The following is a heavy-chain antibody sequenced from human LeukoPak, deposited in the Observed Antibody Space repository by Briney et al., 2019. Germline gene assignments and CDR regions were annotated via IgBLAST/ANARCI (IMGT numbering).Heavy chain of an antibody. D-gene: IGHD3-10*01. J-gene: IGHJ4*02. CDR1: GFTFSSFE. Sequence: SLRLSCAASGFTFSSFEMSWVRQAPGTGLEWISYISSSGSTMYYADSVKGHFTTSRDNVKNSLYLQMNSLRAEDTAVYYCARGMRLVRGLMFDYWGQGTLVTVSS. CDR3: ARGMRLVRGLMFDY. V-gene: IGHV3-48*03. CDR2: ISSSGSTM.